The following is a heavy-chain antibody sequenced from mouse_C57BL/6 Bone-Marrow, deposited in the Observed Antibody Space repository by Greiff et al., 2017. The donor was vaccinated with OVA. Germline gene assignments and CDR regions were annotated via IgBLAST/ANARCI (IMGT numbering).Heavy chain of an antibody. J-gene: IGHJ3*01. Sequence: QVQLQQPGAELVRPGSSVKLSCKASGYTFTSYWMHWVKQRPIQGLEWIGNIDPSDSETHYNQKFKDKATLTVDKSSSTAYMQLSSLTSEDSAVYYCARVSYYSNGGFAYWGQGTLVTVSA. CDR2: IDPSDSET. V-gene: IGHV1-52*01. CDR3: ARVSYYSNGGFAY. D-gene: IGHD2-5*01. CDR1: GYTFTSYW.